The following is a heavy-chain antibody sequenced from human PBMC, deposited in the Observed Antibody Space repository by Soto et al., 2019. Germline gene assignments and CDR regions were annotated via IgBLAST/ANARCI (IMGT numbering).Heavy chain of an antibody. CDR1: GGSISSGDYY. D-gene: IGHD3-22*01. J-gene: IGHJ4*02. Sequence: QVQLQESGPGLVKPSQTLSLTCTVSGGSISSGDYYWSWIRQPPGKGLEWIGYIYYSGITYYNPSLKNRVTISVDTSKNQFSLNLSSVTAADTAVYYCASLENYYDSSGETHRVYWGQGTLVTVSS. V-gene: IGHV4-30-4*01. CDR3: ASLENYYDSSGETHRVY. CDR2: IYYSGIT.